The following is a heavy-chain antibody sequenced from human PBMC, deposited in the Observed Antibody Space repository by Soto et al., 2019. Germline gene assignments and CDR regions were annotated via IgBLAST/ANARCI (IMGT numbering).Heavy chain of an antibody. Sequence: EVQLLESGGGLVQPGGSLRLSCAASGFTFSSYAMSWVRQAPGKGLEWVSTISGSGSSTYYADSVKGRFTISRDNSKNTLYLQMNSLRAEDTAIYYCSNRYNSNYGGFFDYWGQGTVVTVSS. V-gene: IGHV3-23*01. D-gene: IGHD4-4*01. CDR3: SNRYNSNYGGFFDY. CDR1: GFTFSSYA. J-gene: IGHJ4*02. CDR2: ISGSGSST.